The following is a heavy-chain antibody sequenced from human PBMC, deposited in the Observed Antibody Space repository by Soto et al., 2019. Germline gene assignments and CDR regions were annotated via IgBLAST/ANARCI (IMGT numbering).Heavy chain of an antibody. CDR2: INPSGGST. D-gene: IGHD6-13*01. Sequence: ASVKVSCKASGYTFTSYYMHWVRQAPGQGLEWMGIINPSGGSTSYAQKFQGRVTMTRDTSTSTVYMELSSLRSEDTAVYYCARGSKQQRTLFILPHDAFDIWGQGTMVTVSS. V-gene: IGHV1-46*01. CDR3: ARGSKQQRTLFILPHDAFDI. J-gene: IGHJ3*02. CDR1: GYTFTSYY.